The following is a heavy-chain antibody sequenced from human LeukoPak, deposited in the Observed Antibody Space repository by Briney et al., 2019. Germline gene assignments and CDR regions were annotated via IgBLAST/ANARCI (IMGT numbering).Heavy chain of an antibody. J-gene: IGHJ5*02. CDR2: ISGSGGST. V-gene: IGHV3-23*01. CDR3: AKDRESEMATISPLGP. CDR1: GFTFSSYA. D-gene: IGHD5-24*01. Sequence: HPGGSLRLSCAASGFTFSSYAMSWVRQAPGKGLEWVSTISGSGGSTYYADSVKGRFTISRDNSKNTLYLQMNSLRAEDTAVYYCAKDRESEMATISPLGPWGQGTLVTVSS.